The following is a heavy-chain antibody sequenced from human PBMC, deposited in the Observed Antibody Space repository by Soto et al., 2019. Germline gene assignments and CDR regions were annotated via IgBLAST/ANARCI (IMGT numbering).Heavy chain of an antibody. CDR1: GGSVSSGGYY. J-gene: IGHJ4*02. CDR3: ARRALPQCINGVCYKDGFWDY. V-gene: IGHV4-31*03. CDR2: IYYSGTT. Sequence: QVQLQESGPGLVKPSQTLSLTCTVSGGSVSSGGYYWSWIRQHPGTGLEWIGYIYYSGTTYFNPCLKSRASISLDTCKNECSLKLTSVTAADTAVYYCARRALPQCINGVCYKDGFWDYWGQGALVTVSS. D-gene: IGHD2-8*01.